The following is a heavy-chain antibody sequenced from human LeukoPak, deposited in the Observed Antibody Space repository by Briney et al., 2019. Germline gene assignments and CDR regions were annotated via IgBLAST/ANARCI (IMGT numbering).Heavy chain of an antibody. V-gene: IGHV3-66*01. CDR2: IYSGGST. D-gene: IGHD1-1*01. CDR3: ARAISTNWSYYDY. J-gene: IGHJ4*02. CDR1: RFTVSSNY. Sequence: GGSLRLSCAASRFTVSSNYMSWVRQAPGKGLEWVSVIYSGGSTYYADSVKGRFTISRDNSKNTLYLQMNSLGAEDTAVYYCARAISTNWSYYDYWGQGTLVTVSS.